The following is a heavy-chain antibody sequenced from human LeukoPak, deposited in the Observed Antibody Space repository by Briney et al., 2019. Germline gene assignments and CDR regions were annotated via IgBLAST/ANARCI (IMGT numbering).Heavy chain of an antibody. D-gene: IGHD2-8*02. CDR1: GFTSSSYS. J-gene: IGHJ5*02. V-gene: IGHV3-21*01. CDR2: ISSSSSYI. CDR3: ARDPTESCTGGVCYNWFDP. Sequence: PGGSLRLSCAASGFTSSSYSMNWVRQAPGKGLEWVSSISSSSSYIYYADSVKGRFTISRDNAKNSLYLQMNSLRAEDTAVYYCARDPTESCTGGVCYNWFDPWGQGTLVTVSS.